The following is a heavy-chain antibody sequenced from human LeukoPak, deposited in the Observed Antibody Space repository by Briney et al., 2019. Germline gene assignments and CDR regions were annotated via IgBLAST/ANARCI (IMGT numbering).Heavy chain of an antibody. V-gene: IGHV3-30*02. Sequence: GGSLRLSCAASGFTFSSYDMHWVRQAPGKGLEWVAFIRYGGSIKYYADSVKGRFTISRDNSKDTLYLQMNSLRAEDTAVYYCARLVGALSSPFDYWGQGTLVTVSS. CDR2: IRYGGSIK. CDR3: ARLVGALSSPFDY. J-gene: IGHJ4*02. CDR1: GFTFSSYD. D-gene: IGHD1-26*01.